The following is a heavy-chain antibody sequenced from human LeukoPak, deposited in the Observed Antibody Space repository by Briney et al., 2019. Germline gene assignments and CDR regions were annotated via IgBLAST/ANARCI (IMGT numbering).Heavy chain of an antibody. CDR1: GYTFTGYY. CDR2: INPNSGGT. J-gene: IGHJ4*02. Sequence: ASVKVSCKASGYTFTGYYMHWVRQAPGQGLEWMGWINPNSGGTNYAQKFQGRVTMTRDTSISTAYMELSRLRPDDTAVYYCARDSPVVFWSGYHRSGFDYWGQGTLVTVSS. D-gene: IGHD3-3*01. CDR3: ARDSPVVFWSGYHRSGFDY. V-gene: IGHV1-2*02.